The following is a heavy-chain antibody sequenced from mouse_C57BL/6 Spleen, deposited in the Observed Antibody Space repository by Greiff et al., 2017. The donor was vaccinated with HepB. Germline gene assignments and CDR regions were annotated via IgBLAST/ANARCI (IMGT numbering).Heavy chain of an antibody. Sequence: QVQLQQSGAELVKPGASVTISCKASGYSFSSYWMHWVKQRPGKGLEWIGQIYPGDGDTNYNGKFTGKTTMTADKSSSTAYMQLGSLTAEDSAVYFCARDSNWAMDYWGQGTSVTVSS. V-gene: IGHV1-80*01. J-gene: IGHJ4*01. CDR2: IYPGDGDT. CDR3: ARDSNWAMDY. D-gene: IGHD2-5*01. CDR1: GYSFSSYW.